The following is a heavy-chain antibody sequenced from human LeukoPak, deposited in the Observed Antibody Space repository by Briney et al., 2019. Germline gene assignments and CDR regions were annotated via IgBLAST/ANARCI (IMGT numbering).Heavy chain of an antibody. J-gene: IGHJ1*01. CDR2: ISAYNGNT. CDR1: GYTFTSYG. V-gene: IGHV1-18*01. D-gene: IGHD3-22*01. Sequence: ASVKVSCKASGYTFTSYGISWVRQAPGQGLEWMGWISAYNGNTNYAQKFQGRVTMTTDTSTSTAYMELRSLRSDDTAVYYCAREETYFYDSSGYYYFQHWGQGTLVTVSS. CDR3: AREETYFYDSSGYYYFQH.